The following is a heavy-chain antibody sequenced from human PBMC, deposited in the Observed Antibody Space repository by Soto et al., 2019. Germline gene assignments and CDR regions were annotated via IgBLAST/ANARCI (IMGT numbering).Heavy chain of an antibody. CDR3: ARGDKKGDGYNPPPDY. J-gene: IGHJ4*02. CDR2: IGTTGDT. CDR1: GFTFSSYD. Sequence: EVQLVESGGDLVQPGGSLRLSCAASGFTFSSYDMHWVRQAPGKGLEWVSTIGTTGDTYCPRSVKGRFTISRDNAKNSLYLQLNNLRAGDTAVYYCARGDKKGDGYNPPPDYWGQGTLVTVSS. V-gene: IGHV3-13*01. D-gene: IGHD2-21*01.